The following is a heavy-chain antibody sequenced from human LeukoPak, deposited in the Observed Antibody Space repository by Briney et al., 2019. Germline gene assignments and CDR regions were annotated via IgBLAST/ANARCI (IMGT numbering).Heavy chain of an antibody. CDR2: ISSPGTTL. CDR1: GFTSSDYY. Sequence: GGSLRLSCAASGFTSSDYYMSWIRQAPGKGPEWVAYISSPGTTLYYVDSVKGRFTISRDNAKNSMYLQMNGLRAEDTAVYYCGSGIQPRLSCYFDLWGRGTQVIVSS. J-gene: IGHJ2*01. D-gene: IGHD5-18*01. CDR3: GSGIQPRLSCYFDL. V-gene: IGHV3-11*01.